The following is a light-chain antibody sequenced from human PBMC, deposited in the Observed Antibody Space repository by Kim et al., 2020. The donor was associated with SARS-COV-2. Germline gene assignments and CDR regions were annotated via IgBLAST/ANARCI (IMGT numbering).Light chain of an antibody. J-gene: IGKJ4*01. CDR2: DAS. V-gene: IGKV3-11*01. Sequence: PGERATLSCRASQSVGTYLAWYQQKPGQAPRLLIYDASNRATGIPARFSGSGSGTDFTLTISSLESEDFAVYYCQQRSNWPPALTFGGGTKVDIK. CDR1: QSVGTY. CDR3: QQRSNWPPALT.